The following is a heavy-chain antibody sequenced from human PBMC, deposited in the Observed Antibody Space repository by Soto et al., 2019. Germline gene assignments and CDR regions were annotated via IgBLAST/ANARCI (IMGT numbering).Heavy chain of an antibody. D-gene: IGHD5-18*01. CDR1: GGSFSGYY. CDR2: INHSGST. Sequence: PSETLSLTCAVYGGSFSGYYWSWIRQPPGKGLEWIGEINHSGSTNYNPSLKSRVTISVDTSKNQFSLKLSSVTAADTVVYYCARDVDTAMVEPAYYYYGMDVWGQGTTVTVSS. CDR3: ARDVDTAMVEPAYYYYGMDV. V-gene: IGHV4-34*01. J-gene: IGHJ6*02.